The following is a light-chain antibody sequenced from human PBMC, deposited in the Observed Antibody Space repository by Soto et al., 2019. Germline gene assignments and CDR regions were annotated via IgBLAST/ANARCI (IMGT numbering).Light chain of an antibody. Sequence: DIQLTQSPSFLSASVGDRVTITCRASQGISSYLAWYQQKPGKAPKLLIYAASTLQSGVPSRFSGSGSATEFTLTVSSLQPEDFATYYCQQLNSYPQTFGQGTKVEIE. J-gene: IGKJ1*01. CDR3: QQLNSYPQT. V-gene: IGKV1-9*01. CDR1: QGISSY. CDR2: AAS.